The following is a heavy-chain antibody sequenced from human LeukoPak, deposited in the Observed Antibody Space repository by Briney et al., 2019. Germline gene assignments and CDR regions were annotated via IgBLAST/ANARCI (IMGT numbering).Heavy chain of an antibody. D-gene: IGHD3-10*01. J-gene: IGHJ4*01. CDR3: GSSGLWIDD. V-gene: IGHV4-4*07. CDR1: VGSISSYY. Sequence: PSETLSLTCTVSVGSISSYYWSWIRHPAGEGLGWIGRIYTSESTIYNRSLKSQIPLSVAKSKDQSALKLSLSTASATAVHSYGSSGLWIDDWGQGTLVTASS. CDR2: IYTSEST.